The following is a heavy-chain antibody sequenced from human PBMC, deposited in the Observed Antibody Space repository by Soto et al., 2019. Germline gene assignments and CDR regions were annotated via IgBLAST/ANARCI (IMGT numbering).Heavy chain of an antibody. J-gene: IGHJ4*02. CDR1: GYTFTNYA. D-gene: IGHD6-13*01. Sequence: QVQLVQSGVEVKKPGASVKVSYKASGYTFTNYAISWVRQAPGRGLEWMGWVNTYNGNPNYAQIFQGRITMTTDTSTGTAYMELRSLKSDDSAVYYCARDSQYSTSWQRFDSWGQGTLVTVSS. CDR3: ARDSQYSTSWQRFDS. V-gene: IGHV1-18*01. CDR2: VNTYNGNP.